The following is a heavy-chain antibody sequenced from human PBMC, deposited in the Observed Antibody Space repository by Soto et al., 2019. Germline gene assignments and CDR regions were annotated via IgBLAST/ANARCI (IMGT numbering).Heavy chain of an antibody. J-gene: IGHJ4*02. Sequence: PGGSLRLSCAASGFTFSNYWMTWVRQAPGKGLEWVGNINEDGGEKYHVDSVRGRFTISRDNAKNSLFLEMNSLRVEDTAQYHCAPVGLSSGSPHDWGQGTLVTVSS. V-gene: IGHV3-7*01. CDR1: GFTFSNYW. CDR3: APVGLSSGSPHD. D-gene: IGHD6-6*01. CDR2: INEDGGEK.